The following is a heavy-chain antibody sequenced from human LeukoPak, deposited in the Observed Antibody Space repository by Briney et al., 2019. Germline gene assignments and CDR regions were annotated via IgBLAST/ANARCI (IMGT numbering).Heavy chain of an antibody. V-gene: IGHV4-39*01. J-gene: IGHJ4*02. CDR3: ARHISANTGYFDS. CDR2: IHYSGSS. CDR1: GGSISSSSYY. Sequence: SETLSLTCTVSGGSISSSSYYWGWIRQSPGKGLEWIGSIHYSGSSYYNPSLKSRVTIFVDTSRDQFSLDLSSVTAADTALYYCARHISANTGYFDSCGQGTLVTVSS.